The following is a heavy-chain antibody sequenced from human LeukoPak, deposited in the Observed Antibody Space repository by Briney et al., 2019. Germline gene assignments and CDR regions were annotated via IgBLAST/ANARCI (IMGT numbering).Heavy chain of an antibody. Sequence: GASVKVSCKASGYTFTGYYMHWVRQAPGQGLEWMGWINPNSGGTNYARKFQGRVTMTRDTSISTAYMELSRLRSDDTAVYYCARAGVLPTDAFDIWGQGTMVTVSS. CDR2: INPNSGGT. CDR1: GYTFTGYY. J-gene: IGHJ3*02. D-gene: IGHD2/OR15-2a*01. V-gene: IGHV1-2*02. CDR3: ARAGVLPTDAFDI.